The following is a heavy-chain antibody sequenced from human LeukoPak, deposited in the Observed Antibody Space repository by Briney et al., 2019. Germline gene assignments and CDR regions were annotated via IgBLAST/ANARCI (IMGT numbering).Heavy chain of an antibody. CDR1: GFTFNTYA. CDR2: ITTSGDTT. V-gene: IGHV3-23*01. D-gene: IGHD2-15*01. CDR3: ATSLDIISYFDY. J-gene: IGHJ4*02. Sequence: GGSLRLSCAVSGFTFNTYAMSWVRQAPGKGLEWVATITTSGDTTYYADSVKGRFTISRDNSKNTLYLQMNSLRAEDTAVYYCATSLDIISYFDYWGQGTLVTVSS.